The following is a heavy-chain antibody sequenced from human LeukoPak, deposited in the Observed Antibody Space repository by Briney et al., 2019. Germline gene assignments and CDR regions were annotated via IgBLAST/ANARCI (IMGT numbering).Heavy chain of an antibody. CDR3: ARAVGATRVIDYYYYYMDV. CDR1: GFTFNSYS. D-gene: IGHD1-26*01. CDR2: IFRSSSYI. Sequence: GGSLRLSCAASGFTFNSYSMNWVRQAPGQGLEWVSFIFRSSSYIYYADSLKGRFTISRDNAKNSLYLQINSLRAEDTAVYYCARAVGATRVIDYYYYYMDVCGKGTTVTVSS. V-gene: IGHV3-21*01. J-gene: IGHJ6*03.